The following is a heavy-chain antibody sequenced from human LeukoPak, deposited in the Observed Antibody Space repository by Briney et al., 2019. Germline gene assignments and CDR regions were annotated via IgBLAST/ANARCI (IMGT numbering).Heavy chain of an antibody. J-gene: IGHJ3*02. CDR3: ARDGGTHDAFDI. CDR2: INHSGST. Sequence: SETLSLTCAVCGGSFSGCYWSWIRQPPGKGLEWIGEINHSGSTNYNPSLKSRVTISVDTSKNQFSLKLTSVTAADTAVYYCARDGGTHDAFDIWAQGTMVTVSS. CDR1: GGSFSGCY. D-gene: IGHD3-16*01. V-gene: IGHV4-34*01.